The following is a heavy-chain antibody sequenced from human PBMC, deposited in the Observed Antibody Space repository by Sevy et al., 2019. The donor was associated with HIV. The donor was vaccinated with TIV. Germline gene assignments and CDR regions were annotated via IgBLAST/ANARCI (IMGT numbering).Heavy chain of an antibody. D-gene: IGHD4-17*01. CDR3: LRGDYGGHGWFDP. CDR1: GFTFTHYG. V-gene: IGHV3-33*01. CDR2: IWYDGSKK. Sequence: GGSLRLSCAASGFTFTHYGMHWVRQAPGKGLEWVAVIWYDGSKKYYADSVKGRFTISRDNAKNTLYLQMDSLRVEDTAVYYCLRGDYGGHGWFDPWGQGTLVTVSS. J-gene: IGHJ5*02.